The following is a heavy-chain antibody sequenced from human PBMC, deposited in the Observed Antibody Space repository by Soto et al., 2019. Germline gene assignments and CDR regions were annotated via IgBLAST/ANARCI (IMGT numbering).Heavy chain of an antibody. V-gene: IGHV3-48*03. CDR2: ISSTASTI. Sequence: EVQLVESGGGLVQPGGSLRLSCAASGFAFSSYEMKWVRQSPGKGLEWLSYISSTASTIHYADSVKGRFTISRDNANNSVYLQMNSLTADDSAVYYCARAAGIMTRGFHGMDVWGQGTTVTVSS. D-gene: IGHD3-10*01. CDR3: ARAAGIMTRGFHGMDV. J-gene: IGHJ6*02. CDR1: GFAFSSYE.